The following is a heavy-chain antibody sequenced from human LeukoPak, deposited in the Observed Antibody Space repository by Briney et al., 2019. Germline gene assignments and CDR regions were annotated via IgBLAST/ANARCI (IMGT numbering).Heavy chain of an antibody. J-gene: IGHJ4*02. CDR2: ISAYNGNT. D-gene: IGHD1-26*01. V-gene: IGHV1-18*01. Sequence: ASVKVSCKASGYTFTSYGISWVRQAPGQGLEWMGGISAYNGNTNYAQKLQGRVTMTTDTSTSTAYMELRSLRSDDTAVYYCARDRYPPKVGATTGDYWGQGTLVTVSS. CDR3: ARDRYPPKVGATTGDY. CDR1: GYTFTSYG.